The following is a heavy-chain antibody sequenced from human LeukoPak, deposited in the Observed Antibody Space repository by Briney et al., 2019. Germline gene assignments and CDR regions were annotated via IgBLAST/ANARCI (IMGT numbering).Heavy chain of an antibody. D-gene: IGHD3-10*01. CDR2: IGSGAKSYAT. V-gene: IGHV3-73*01. J-gene: IGHJ4*02. CDR1: GSTFSGSA. Sequence: AGGSLRLSCAASGSTFSGSAMHWVRQAPGKGLEWVGQIGSGAKSYATAYAASVKGRFTISRDDSKNTAYLQMDSLKTEDTAVYYCTGNYYGSGSYADFDYWGQGTLVTVSS. CDR3: TGNYYGSGSYADFDY.